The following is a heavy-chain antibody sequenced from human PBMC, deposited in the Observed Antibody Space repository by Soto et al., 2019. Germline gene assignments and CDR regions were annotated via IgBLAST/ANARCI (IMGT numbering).Heavy chain of an antibody. V-gene: IGHV4-39*02. Sequence: PSETLSLTCTVSGGSISRSTYYWGWIRQPPGKGLEWIGSIYYSGSTYYRPSLKSRVTISVDTSKNQFSLKLSSVTAADTAIYYCARDSQEWSLYRYVDSWGQGTQVTVSS. CDR2: IYYSGST. J-gene: IGHJ4*02. D-gene: IGHD3-3*01. CDR1: GGSISRSTYY. CDR3: ARDSQEWSLYRYVDS.